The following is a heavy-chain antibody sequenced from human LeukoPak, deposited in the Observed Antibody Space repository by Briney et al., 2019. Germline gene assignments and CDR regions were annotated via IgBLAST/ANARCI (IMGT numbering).Heavy chain of an antibody. CDR2: IIPIFGTA. V-gene: IGHV1-69*05. Sequence: GASLKVSCKASGGTFSSYAISWVRQAPGQGLEWMGGIIPIFGTANYAQKFQGRVTITTDESTSTAYMELSSLRSEDTAVYYCARGGYGDYVFDYWGQGTPVTVSS. CDR1: GGTFSSYA. D-gene: IGHD4-17*01. J-gene: IGHJ4*02. CDR3: ARGGYGDYVFDY.